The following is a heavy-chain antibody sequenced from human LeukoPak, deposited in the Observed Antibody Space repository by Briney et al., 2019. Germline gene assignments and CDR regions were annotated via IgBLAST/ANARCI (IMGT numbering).Heavy chain of an antibody. CDR3: AKPTGRMIVVSGAFDI. Sequence: GGSLRLPCAASGFIFNSYGMHWVRQAPGKGLEWVAFIRYDGSNKYYADSVKGRFTISRDNSKNTLYLQMNSLRAEDTAVYYCAKPTGRMIVVSGAFDIWGQGTMVTVSS. CDR1: GFIFNSYG. J-gene: IGHJ3*02. CDR2: IRYDGSNK. V-gene: IGHV3-30*02. D-gene: IGHD3-22*01.